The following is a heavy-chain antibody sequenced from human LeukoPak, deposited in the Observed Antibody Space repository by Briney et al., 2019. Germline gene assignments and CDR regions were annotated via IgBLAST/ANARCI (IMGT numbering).Heavy chain of an antibody. V-gene: IGHV3-30*18. J-gene: IGHJ5*02. CDR1: GFTFSSYG. CDR2: ISYDGSDK. D-gene: IGHD6-13*01. Sequence: GGSLRLSCAASGFTFSSYGMHWVRQAPGKGLEWVAVISYDGSDKYYADSVKGRFTISRDNSRNTLYLQMNSLRAEDTAVYYCAKNRYSSSWYWIDPWGQGTLVTVSS. CDR3: AKNRYSSSWYWIDP.